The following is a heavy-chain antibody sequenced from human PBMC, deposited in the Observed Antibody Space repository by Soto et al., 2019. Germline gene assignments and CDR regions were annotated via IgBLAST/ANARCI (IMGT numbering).Heavy chain of an antibody. Sequence: XESLKISCKGSGYNFSSCWIGWVRQMPGKGLEWMGIIYPGDSDTRYSPSFQGQVTISADKSIDTAYLQWSSLKASDTAMYYCTRSRVRDGYNPDAFDICGQGTMVTVSS. CDR1: GYNFSSCW. V-gene: IGHV5-51*01. D-gene: IGHD5-12*01. CDR2: IYPGDSDT. J-gene: IGHJ3*02. CDR3: TRSRVRDGYNPDAFDI.